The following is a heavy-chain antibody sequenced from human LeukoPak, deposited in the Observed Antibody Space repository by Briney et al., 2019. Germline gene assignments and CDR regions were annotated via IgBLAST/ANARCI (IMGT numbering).Heavy chain of an antibody. CDR3: AGHGVGAAADPFHY. Sequence: GESMKISCKASGYSFTNYLIGWVRQMHGKGLEWMMIISPGDSDTRYQPSFQSEVTISADKSIITVYLQWSSLKASDTAMYYCAGHGVGAAADPFHYLGQGTL. CDR1: GYSFTNYL. D-gene: IGHD6-13*01. V-gene: IGHV5-51*01. CDR2: ISPGDSDT. J-gene: IGHJ4*02.